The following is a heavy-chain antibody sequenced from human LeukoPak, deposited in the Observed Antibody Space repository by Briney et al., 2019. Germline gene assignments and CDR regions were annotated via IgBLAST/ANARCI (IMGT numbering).Heavy chain of an antibody. J-gene: IGHJ4*02. CDR3: GRAFPPLRTSSAGDL. Sequence: PGGSLRLSCSASGYTFSDYDMNRVRQAPGKGLEWVSSISYLSSHVYYGDSVKGRFIISRDNAKNSLYLQMNSLGAEDTAIYYCGRAFPPLRTSSAGDLWGQGILVTVSS. CDR1: GYTFSDYD. D-gene: IGHD3-16*01. CDR2: ISYLSSHV. V-gene: IGHV3-21*01.